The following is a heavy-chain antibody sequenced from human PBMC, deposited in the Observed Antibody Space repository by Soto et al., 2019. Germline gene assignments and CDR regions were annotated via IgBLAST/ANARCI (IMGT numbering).Heavy chain of an antibody. CDR2: ISAYNGNT. J-gene: IGHJ4*02. Sequence: ASVKVSCKASGYTFTSYGISWVRQAPGQGLEWMGWISAYNGNTNYAQKLQGRVTMTTDTSTSTAYMELRSLRSDDTAVYYCAREANDSSGYYPFCYWGQGTLVTASS. V-gene: IGHV1-18*04. D-gene: IGHD3-22*01. CDR1: GYTFTSYG. CDR3: AREANDSSGYYPFCY.